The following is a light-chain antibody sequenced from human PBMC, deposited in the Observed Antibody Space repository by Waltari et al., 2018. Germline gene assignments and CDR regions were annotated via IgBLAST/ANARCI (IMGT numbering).Light chain of an antibody. CDR1: STDVCAYNY. CDR3: GSYTTTISVV. V-gene: IGLV2-14*03. Sequence: QSALTQPASVSGSPGQSITISCTGTSTDVCAYNYVSWYQQYPGKAPKLIIYDVNNRPSGVSNRFSGSKSGNTASLTISGLQAEDEADYYCGSYTTTISVVFGGGTKLTVL. CDR2: DVN. J-gene: IGLJ2*01.